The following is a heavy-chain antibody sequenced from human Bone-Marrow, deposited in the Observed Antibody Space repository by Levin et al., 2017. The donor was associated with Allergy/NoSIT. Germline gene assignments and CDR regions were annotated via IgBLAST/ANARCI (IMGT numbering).Heavy chain of an antibody. CDR2: ISAYNGNR. V-gene: IGHV1-18*01. CDR1: GYTFTSYG. J-gene: IGHJ5*02. D-gene: IGHD1-26*01. Sequence: GGSLRLSCKASGYTFTSYGISWVRQAPGQGLEWMGWISAYNGNRNYAQKFQGRVSMTTDTSTSTAYMELRSLRSDDTAVYYCARDWSGSYQDWFDPWGQGTLVTVSS. CDR3: ARDWSGSYQDWFDP.